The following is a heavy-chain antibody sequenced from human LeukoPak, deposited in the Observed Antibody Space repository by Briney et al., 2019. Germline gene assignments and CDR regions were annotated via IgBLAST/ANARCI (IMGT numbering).Heavy chain of an antibody. Sequence: TLSLTCTVSGGSISSGGYYWSWIRQQPGKGLEWIAYIYYTGSNYYNLSLKSRLTISVDRSKNQFSLRLSSMTDADTAVYYCARVPSVIDAFDIWGQGTTVTVSS. J-gene: IGHJ3*02. V-gene: IGHV4-31*03. CDR2: IYYTGSN. D-gene: IGHD2-21*01. CDR3: ARVPSVIDAFDI. CDR1: GGSISSGGYY.